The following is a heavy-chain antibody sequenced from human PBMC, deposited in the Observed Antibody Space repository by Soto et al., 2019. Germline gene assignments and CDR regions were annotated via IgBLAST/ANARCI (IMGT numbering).Heavy chain of an antibody. CDR3: AKNQGVELVPLATVDWFDP. V-gene: IGHV3-23*01. D-gene: IGHD1-26*01. Sequence: GGSLRLSCAASGFIFENFGMSWVRQAPGKGLEWISSISGGGFKKYYADSVKGRFTISRDNSKSTVYLELNNLSAEDTAVYHCAKNQGVELVPLATVDWFDPWGQGSVVTVSS. J-gene: IGHJ5*02. CDR1: GFIFENFG. CDR2: ISGGGFKK.